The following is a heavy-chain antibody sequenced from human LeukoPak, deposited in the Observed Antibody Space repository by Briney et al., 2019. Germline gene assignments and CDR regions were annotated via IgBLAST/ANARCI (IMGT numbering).Heavy chain of an antibody. J-gene: IGHJ5*02. Sequence: SETLSLTCTVSGGSISSHYWSWLRQPPGKGLEWIGYIYYSGSTNYNPSLKNRVTISVDMSKNQFSLKLSSVTAADTAVYYCARENEGYCGSTSCFSNWFDPWGQGTLVTVSS. CDR3: ARENEGYCGSTSCFSNWFDP. D-gene: IGHD2-2*01. V-gene: IGHV4-59*11. CDR2: IYYSGST. CDR1: GGSISSHY.